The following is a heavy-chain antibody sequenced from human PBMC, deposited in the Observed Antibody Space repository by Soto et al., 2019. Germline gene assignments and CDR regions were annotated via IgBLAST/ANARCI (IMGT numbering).Heavy chain of an antibody. CDR2: IYYSGST. CDR3: ARERDGGDYDFWSGYYNHNWFDP. CDR1: GGSISSGDYY. D-gene: IGHD3-3*01. V-gene: IGHV4-30-4*02. J-gene: IGHJ5*02. Sequence: SETLSLTCTVSGGSISSGDYYWSWIRQPPGKGLEWIGYIYYSGSTYYNPSLKSRVTISVDTSKNQFSLKLSSVTAADTAVYYCARERDGGDYDFWSGYYNHNWFDPWGQGTLVTVSS.